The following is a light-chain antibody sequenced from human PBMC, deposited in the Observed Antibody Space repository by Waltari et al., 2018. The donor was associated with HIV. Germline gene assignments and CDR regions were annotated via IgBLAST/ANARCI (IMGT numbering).Light chain of an antibody. CDR2: DVT. CDR1: SSDVGGYNS. Sequence: SGSPGQSVAISCTGTSSDVGGYNSVSWYQQHPGKALKLMIYDVTKRPSGVPDRFSGSKSGNTASLTISGLQAEDEADYYCCSYAGSYTFVFGGGTKLTVL. CDR3: CSYAGSYTFV. J-gene: IGLJ3*02. V-gene: IGLV2-11*03.